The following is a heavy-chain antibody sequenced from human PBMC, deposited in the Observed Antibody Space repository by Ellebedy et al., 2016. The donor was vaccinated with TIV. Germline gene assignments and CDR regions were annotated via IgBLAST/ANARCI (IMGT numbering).Heavy chain of an antibody. CDR3: ARGVGATGLSNY. CDR1: GFTFSSYA. D-gene: IGHD1-26*01. J-gene: IGHJ4*02. Sequence: GESLKISXAASGFTFSSYAMSWVRQAPGKGLEWVSAISGSGGSTYYADSVKGRFTISRDNSKNTLYLQMNSLRAEDTAVYYCARGVGATGLSNYWGQGTLVTVSS. CDR2: ISGSGGST. V-gene: IGHV3-23*01.